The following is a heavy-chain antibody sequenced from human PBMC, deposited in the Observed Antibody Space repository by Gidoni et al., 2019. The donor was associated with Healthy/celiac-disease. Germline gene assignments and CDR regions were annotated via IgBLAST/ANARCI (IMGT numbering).Heavy chain of an antibody. J-gene: IGHJ4*02. V-gene: IGHV3-49*04. Sequence: VQLVASGGGLVQLGRSLRLSCPASGFTFGDYAMSWVRQAPGKGLEWVGFIRSKAYGGKTEYAASVKGRFTISRDDSKSIAYLHMNSLKTEDTAVYYCTRDPATFDYWGQGTLVTVSS. CDR2: IRSKAYGGKT. CDR3: TRDPATFDY. CDR1: GFTFGDYA.